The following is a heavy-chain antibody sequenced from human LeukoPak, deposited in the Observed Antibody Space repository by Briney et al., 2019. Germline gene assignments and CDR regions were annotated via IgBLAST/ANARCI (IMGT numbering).Heavy chain of an antibody. CDR2: IHYSGST. CDR3: GRGVNWIDP. D-gene: IGHD3-16*01. J-gene: IGHJ5*02. V-gene: IGHV4-59*01. Sequence: SETLSLTCTVSGGSITYYWSWIRQPPGKGLEWIAFIHYSGSTNYNPSLKSRVTISEDTSKNQFSLMLTSVTAADTAVYYCGRGVNWIDPWGQGTLVTVSS. CDR1: GGSITYY.